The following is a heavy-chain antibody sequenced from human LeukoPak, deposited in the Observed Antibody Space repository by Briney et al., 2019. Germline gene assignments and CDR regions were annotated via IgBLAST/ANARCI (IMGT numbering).Heavy chain of an antibody. V-gene: IGHV3-15*01. J-gene: IGHJ4*02. CDR3: TSSIRGNGGFDY. CDR2: IKNKSEGEIT. CDR1: GFSFTNAW. D-gene: IGHD4-23*01. Sequence: GGSLRLSCAASGFSFTNAWMNWVRQAPGNGLEWLGRIKNKSEGEITDYAAPVKGTFTISRDDSKNTLYLQMNSLKTEDTAVYYCTSSIRGNGGFDYWGQGTLVTVSS.